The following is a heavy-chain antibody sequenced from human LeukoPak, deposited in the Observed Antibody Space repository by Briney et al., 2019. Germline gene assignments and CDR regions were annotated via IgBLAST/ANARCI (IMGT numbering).Heavy chain of an antibody. CDR3: ARDLSGVAGYTYGRGIDY. Sequence: QSGGSLRLSCAVSGFTFSSYWMSWVHQAPGKGLEWVANIKKDGSEKYYVDSVKGRFTISRDNAKTSLYLQMNSLRAEDTAVYYCARDLSGVAGYTYGRGIDYWGQGTLVTVSS. CDR1: GFTFSSYW. D-gene: IGHD5-18*01. CDR2: IKKDGSEK. J-gene: IGHJ4*02. V-gene: IGHV3-7*01.